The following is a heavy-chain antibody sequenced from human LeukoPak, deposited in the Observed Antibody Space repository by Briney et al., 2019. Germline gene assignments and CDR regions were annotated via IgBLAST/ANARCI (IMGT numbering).Heavy chain of an antibody. V-gene: IGHV3-23*01. CDR1: GFTFSSYA. J-gene: IGHJ4*02. CDR3: ARIGYCSSTSCYYYFDY. CDR2: ISGSGGST. Sequence: PGGSLRLSSAASGFTFSSYAMSWVRQAPGKGLEWVSAISGSGGSTYYADSVKGRFTISRDNSKNTLYLQMNSLRAEDTAVYYCARIGYCSSTSCYYYFDYWGQGTLVTVSS. D-gene: IGHD2-2*01.